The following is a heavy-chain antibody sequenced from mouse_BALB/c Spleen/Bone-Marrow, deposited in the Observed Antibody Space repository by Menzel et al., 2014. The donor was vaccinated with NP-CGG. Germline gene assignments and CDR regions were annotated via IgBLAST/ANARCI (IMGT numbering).Heavy chain of an antibody. Sequence: VQLQQPGAELVKPGASVKLSCTASGSNIKDTYIHWVMRRPEQGLAWIGRIDPASGDTKFDPKFQGKATITADTSSNTAYLQVTSLTSEDTAVYYCARVNPWYFDVWGAGTTVTVSS. CDR1: GSNIKDTY. CDR2: IDPASGDT. CDR3: ARVNPWYFDV. J-gene: IGHJ1*01. D-gene: IGHD2-2*01. V-gene: IGHV14-3*02.